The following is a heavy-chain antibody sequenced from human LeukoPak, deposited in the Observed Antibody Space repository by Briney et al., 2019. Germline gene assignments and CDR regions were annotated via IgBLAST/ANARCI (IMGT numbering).Heavy chain of an antibody. D-gene: IGHD3-22*01. Sequence: GGSLRLSCAASGFTFSSYAMSWVRQAPGKGLEWVSTISGSGGSTYYADSVKGRFTISRDNSKNTLYLQMSSLRAEDTAVYYCAKGFYDTSGYYSYFDYWGQGTLVTVSS. V-gene: IGHV3-23*01. J-gene: IGHJ4*02. CDR1: GFTFSSYA. CDR2: ISGSGGST. CDR3: AKGFYDTSGYYSYFDY.